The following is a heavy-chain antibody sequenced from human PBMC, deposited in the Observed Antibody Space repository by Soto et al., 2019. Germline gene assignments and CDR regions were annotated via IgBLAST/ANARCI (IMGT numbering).Heavy chain of an antibody. Sequence: QVQLQQWGAGLLKPSETLSLTCAVYGGSFSDNYWTWFRQPPGKGLEWIGEISPSGTTKYIPSLKSRVSISADTSKKQFSLKVTSVTAADTAVYYCVTSLWFGTQPEIWGRGTLVTVSS. D-gene: IGHD3-10*01. V-gene: IGHV4-34*01. CDR3: VTSLWFGTQPEI. CDR1: GGSFSDNY. CDR2: ISPSGTT. J-gene: IGHJ4*02.